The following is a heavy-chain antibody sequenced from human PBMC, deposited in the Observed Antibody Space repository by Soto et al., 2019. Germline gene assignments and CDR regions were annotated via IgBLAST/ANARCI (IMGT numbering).Heavy chain of an antibody. CDR1: GYNFNRYW. Sequence: PGESLKISCKGSGYNFNRYWIGWVRQMPGKGLEWMGVIYPGDSDTRYSPSLQGQVTISADKSSSAAYLQWSSLQASDTATYYCATGGRGYYYGMDVWGQATTVTVSS. D-gene: IGHD2-15*01. J-gene: IGHJ6*02. V-gene: IGHV5-51*01. CDR3: ATGGRGYYYGMDV. CDR2: IYPGDSDT.